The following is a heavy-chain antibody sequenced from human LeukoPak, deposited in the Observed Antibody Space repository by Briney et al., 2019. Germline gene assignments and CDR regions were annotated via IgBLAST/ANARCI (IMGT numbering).Heavy chain of an antibody. CDR1: GYTFTGYY. Sequence: ASVKVSCKASGYTFTGYYMHWVRQAPGQGLEWMGWINPNSGGKNYAQKFQGRVTMTRDTSISTASMELRRLKSDDSAVYYCARDSGWGNYRSVDYFDYWGQGTLVTVSS. J-gene: IGHJ4*02. D-gene: IGHD3-16*02. V-gene: IGHV1-2*02. CDR2: INPNSGGK. CDR3: ARDSGWGNYRSVDYFDY.